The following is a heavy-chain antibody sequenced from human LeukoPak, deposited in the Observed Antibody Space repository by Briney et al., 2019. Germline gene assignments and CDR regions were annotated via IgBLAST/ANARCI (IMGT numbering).Heavy chain of an antibody. D-gene: IGHD6-19*01. CDR1: GFTFNSYW. CDR3: ARYNSAWKTDDY. Sequence: GGSLRLSCAASGFTFNSYWMTWVRQAPGKGLEWVADIRQDGSDKYYAGSVKGRFTISRDNAKNSLYLQMNSLRAEDTAVYFCARYNSAWKTDDYWGQGTLVTVSS. J-gene: IGHJ4*02. V-gene: IGHV3-7*03. CDR2: IRQDGSDK.